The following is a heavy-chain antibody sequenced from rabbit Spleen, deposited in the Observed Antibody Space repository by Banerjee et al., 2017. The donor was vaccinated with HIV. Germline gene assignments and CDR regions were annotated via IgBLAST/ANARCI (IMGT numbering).Heavy chain of an antibody. J-gene: IGHJ4*01. D-gene: IGHD1-1*01. CDR1: GFSFSSNYW. V-gene: IGHV1S40*01. CDR3: ARDGYGVFSADYGGL. Sequence: QSLEESGGDLVKPGASLTLTCTASGFSFSSNYWICWVRQAPGKGLEWIACIGVGSGSTYYASWAKGRFTISKTSSTTVTLQMTSLTAADTATYFCARDGYGVFSADYGGLWGPGTLVTVS. CDR2: IGVGSGST.